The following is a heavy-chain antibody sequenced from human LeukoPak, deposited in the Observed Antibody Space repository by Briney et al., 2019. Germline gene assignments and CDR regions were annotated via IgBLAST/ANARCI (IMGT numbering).Heavy chain of an antibody. J-gene: IGHJ4*02. D-gene: IGHD6-13*01. CDR1: GYTFTSYG. Sequence: GASVTVSCKASGYTFTSYGISWVRQAPGQGLEWMGWISAYNGNTNYAQKLQGRVTMTTDTSTSTAYMELRSLRSDDTAVYYCARVILSGVAAAGTGGFDYWGQGTLVTVSS. CDR3: ARVILSGVAAAGTGGFDY. CDR2: ISAYNGNT. V-gene: IGHV1-18*01.